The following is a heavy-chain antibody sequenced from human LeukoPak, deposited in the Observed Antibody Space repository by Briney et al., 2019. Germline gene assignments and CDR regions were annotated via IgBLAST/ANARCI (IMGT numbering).Heavy chain of an antibody. CDR1: GGSISSSNW. CDR2: IYHSGST. D-gene: IGHD3-22*01. V-gene: IGHV4-4*02. J-gene: IGHJ4*02. Sequence: SETLSLTCAVSGGSISSSNWWSWVRQPPGKGLEWIGEIYHSGSTNYNPSLKSRVTISVDKSKNQFSLKLSSVTAADTAVYYCARVVSGRSGYYDYWGQGTLVTVSS. CDR3: ARVVSGRSGYYDY.